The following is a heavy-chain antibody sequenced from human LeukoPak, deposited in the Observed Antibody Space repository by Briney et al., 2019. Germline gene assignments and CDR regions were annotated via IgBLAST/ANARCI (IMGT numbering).Heavy chain of an antibody. CDR2: ISANNGDT. Sequence: GASVEVSCKASGYTFTRYGISWVRQAPGQGLEWMGWISANNGDTNSAQKFQGRVTMTTDTSTSTAYMELRSLRSDDTAVYYCARDFFHGHCAGLSCFLLDYWGQGSLVTVSS. CDR1: GYTFTRYG. J-gene: IGHJ4*02. CDR3: ARDFFHGHCAGLSCFLLDY. V-gene: IGHV1-18*01. D-gene: IGHD2-15*01.